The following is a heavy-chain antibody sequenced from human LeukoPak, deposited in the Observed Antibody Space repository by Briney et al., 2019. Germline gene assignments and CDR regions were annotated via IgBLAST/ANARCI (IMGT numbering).Heavy chain of an antibody. CDR2: INPNSGGT. CDR1: GFTFSSYG. J-gene: IGHJ6*02. CDR3: AGDPSIAVAGNPWYGMDV. Sequence: PGRSLRLSCAASGFTFSSYGMHWVRQAPGKGLEWVGWINPNSGGTNYAQKFQGRVTMTRDTSISTAYMELSRLRSDDTAVYYCAGDPSIAVAGNPWYGMDVWGQGTTVTVPS. D-gene: IGHD6-19*01. V-gene: IGHV1-2*02.